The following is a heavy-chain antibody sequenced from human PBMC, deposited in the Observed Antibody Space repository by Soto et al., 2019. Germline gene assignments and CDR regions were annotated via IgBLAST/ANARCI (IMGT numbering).Heavy chain of an antibody. J-gene: IGHJ3*02. CDR1: GGSISSSSYY. CDR3: AGQPTDAFDI. Sequence: QLQLQESGPGLVKPSETLSLTCTVSGGSISSSSYYWGWIRQPPGKGLEWIGSIYYSGSTYYNPSPPTRVTISVAPSTNRFSLKLSSVTAADTAVYYCAGQPTDAFDIWGQGTMVTVSS. CDR2: IYYSGST. V-gene: IGHV4-39*01.